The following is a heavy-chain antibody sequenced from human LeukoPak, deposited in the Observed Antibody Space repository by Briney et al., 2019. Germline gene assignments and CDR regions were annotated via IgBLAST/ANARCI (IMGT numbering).Heavy chain of an antibody. Sequence: QPGGSLRLSCVASGFTFSSYWMSWVRQAPGKGLEWVANIKQDGSEKYYVDSVKGRFTISRDNAKNSLYLQMNSLRAEDTAVYYCARAMARGIPKPYFYGMDVWGQGTTVTVSS. V-gene: IGHV3-7*01. D-gene: IGHD3-10*01. J-gene: IGHJ6*02. CDR1: GFTFSSYW. CDR2: IKQDGSEK. CDR3: ARAMARGIPKPYFYGMDV.